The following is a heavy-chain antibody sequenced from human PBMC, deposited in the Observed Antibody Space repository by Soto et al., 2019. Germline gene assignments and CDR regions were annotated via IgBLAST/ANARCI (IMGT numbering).Heavy chain of an antibody. Sequence: SETLSLTCTVSGGSISSGDYYWSWIRQPPGKGLEWIGYIYYSGSTYYNPSLKSRVTISVDTSKNQFSLKLSSVTAADTAVYYCDRDPLMYDSSGYYYGGHYFDYWGQGTLVTVSS. CDR1: GGSISSGDYY. D-gene: IGHD3-22*01. CDR2: IYYSGST. V-gene: IGHV4-30-4*01. J-gene: IGHJ4*02. CDR3: DRDPLMYDSSGYYYGGHYFDY.